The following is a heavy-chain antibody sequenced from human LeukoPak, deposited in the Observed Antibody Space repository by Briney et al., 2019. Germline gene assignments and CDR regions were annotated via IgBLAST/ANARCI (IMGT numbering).Heavy chain of an antibody. CDR3: ARAPWPGGDYYYYMDV. CDR2: IIPIFGTA. CDR1: GGTFSSYV. J-gene: IGHJ6*03. Sequence: ASVKVSCKASGGTFSSYVISWVRQAPGQGLEWMGGIIPIFGTANYAQKFQGRVTITTDESTSTAYMELSSLRSEDTAVYYCARAPWPGGDYYYYMDVWGKGTTVTVSS. V-gene: IGHV1-69*05. D-gene: IGHD3-10*01.